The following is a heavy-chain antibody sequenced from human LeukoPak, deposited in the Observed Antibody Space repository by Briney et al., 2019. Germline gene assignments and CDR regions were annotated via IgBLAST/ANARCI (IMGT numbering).Heavy chain of an antibody. Sequence: GGSLRLSCAASGFTFSSYELNWVRQAPGKGLEWVSYISSSGSTIKYADSVKGRFTVSRDNSKNTLYLQMNSLRAEDTAVYYCAKEKQWLVLNYYMDVWGKGTTVTVSS. D-gene: IGHD6-19*01. J-gene: IGHJ6*03. CDR2: ISSSGSTI. V-gene: IGHV3-48*03. CDR1: GFTFSSYE. CDR3: AKEKQWLVLNYYMDV.